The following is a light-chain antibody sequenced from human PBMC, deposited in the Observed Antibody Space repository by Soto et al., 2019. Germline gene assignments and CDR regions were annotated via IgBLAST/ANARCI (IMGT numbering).Light chain of an antibody. CDR1: SSDVGGYNY. Sequence: QSVLTQPASVSGSPGQSITISCTGTSSDVGGYNYVSWYQQHPGKAPKLMNYDVTNRPSGVSNRFSGSKSGNTASLTISGLQAEDEADYYCSSYTGSTTLGVFGTGTKVTVL. V-gene: IGLV2-14*01. CDR2: DVT. J-gene: IGLJ1*01. CDR3: SSYTGSTTLGV.